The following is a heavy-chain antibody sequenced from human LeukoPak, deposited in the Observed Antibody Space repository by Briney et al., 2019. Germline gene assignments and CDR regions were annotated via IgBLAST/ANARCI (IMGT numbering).Heavy chain of an antibody. J-gene: IGHJ5*02. CDR2: IYSGGST. CDR1: GFTVSSNY. D-gene: IGHD3-9*01. V-gene: IGHV3-66*02. CDR3: ARNYDILTGYSQFDP. Sequence: GGCLRLSCSASGFTVSSNYMSWVRQAPGKGLEWVSVIYSGGSTYYADSVKGRFTISRDNSKNTLYLQMNSLRAEDTAVYYCARNYDILTGYSQFDPWGQGTLVTVSS.